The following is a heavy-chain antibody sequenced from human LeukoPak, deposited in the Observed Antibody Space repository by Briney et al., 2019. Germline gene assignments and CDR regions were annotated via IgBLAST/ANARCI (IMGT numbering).Heavy chain of an antibody. CDR3: ARDFRNKGMDV. J-gene: IGHJ6*02. CDR1: GFTLGDYY. CDR2: ISNSRGSAT. V-gene: IGHV3-11*01. Sequence: GGSLRLSCAASGFTLGDYYMSWIRQAPGKGLEWISYISNSRGSATSYADSVKGRFTNSRDYAKNTLYLQMDSLRADDTAVYYCARDFRNKGMDVWGQGTTVTVSS. D-gene: IGHD2/OR15-2a*01.